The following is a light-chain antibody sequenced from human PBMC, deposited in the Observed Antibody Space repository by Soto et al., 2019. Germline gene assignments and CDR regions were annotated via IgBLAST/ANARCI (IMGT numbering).Light chain of an antibody. Sequence: EIVMTQSPATLSVSPGEGATLSCRASQSISSNLAWYQQKPGQAPRLLIYGASTRATGIPARFSGSGSGTDITLTISSLQSEDFAIYYCQQYNDWPLTFGQGTKVEIK. CDR3: QQYNDWPLT. J-gene: IGKJ1*01. V-gene: IGKV3-15*01. CDR2: GAS. CDR1: QSISSN.